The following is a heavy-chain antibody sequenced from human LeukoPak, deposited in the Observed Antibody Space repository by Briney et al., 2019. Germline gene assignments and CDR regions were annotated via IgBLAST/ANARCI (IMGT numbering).Heavy chain of an antibody. CDR3: ARGSAYALDY. CDR2: INHSGST. CDR1: GGSFSGYY. J-gene: IGHJ4*02. V-gene: IGHV4-34*01. Sequence: PSETLSLTCAVYGGSFSGYYWSWIRQPPGKGLEWIGEINHSGSTNYNPSLKSRVTISVDTSKNQFSLKLSSVTAADTAVYCCARGSAYALDYWGQGTLVTVSS. D-gene: IGHD4-17*01.